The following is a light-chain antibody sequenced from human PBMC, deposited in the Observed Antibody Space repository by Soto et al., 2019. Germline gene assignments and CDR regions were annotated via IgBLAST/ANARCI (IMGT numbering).Light chain of an antibody. CDR3: QQYGNSPIT. CDR1: QNVRSDY. Sequence: EIVLTQSPATLSLSPGDRATLSCRASQNVRSDYFAWYQQKPGQAPRVIIFGVSTRASATPDRFRGSGSGTYFTLTISRLEPEDFAVYYCQQYGNSPITFGQGTRLEIK. V-gene: IGKV3-20*01. CDR2: GVS. J-gene: IGKJ5*01.